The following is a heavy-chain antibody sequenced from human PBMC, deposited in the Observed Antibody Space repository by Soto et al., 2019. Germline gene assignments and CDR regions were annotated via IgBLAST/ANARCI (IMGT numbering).Heavy chain of an antibody. CDR3: AKGGMVRGVIPSGYYFDY. CDR1: GFTFSSYG. CDR2: ISYDGSNK. Sequence: GGSLRLSCAASGFTFSSYGMHWVRQAPGKGLEWVAVISYDGSNKYYADSVKGRFTISRDNSKNTLYLQMNSLRAEDTAVYYCAKGGMVRGVIPSGYYFDYWGQGTLVTVSS. D-gene: IGHD3-10*01. J-gene: IGHJ4*02. V-gene: IGHV3-30*18.